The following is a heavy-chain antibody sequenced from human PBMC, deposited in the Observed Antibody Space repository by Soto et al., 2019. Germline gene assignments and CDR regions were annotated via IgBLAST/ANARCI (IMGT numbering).Heavy chain of an antibody. CDR1: GGSMSDNNL. Sequence: LFLNGTRSGGSMSDNNLSWDWIRQPPGKGLEWIGEIYHSGSTNYNPSLKSRVTISVGKSKNQFSLKLNSLTAADTAVYYCARARRQWLLGASWFDPWGQRTLVTVS. CDR3: ARARRQWLLGASWFDP. V-gene: IGHV4-4*02. J-gene: IGHJ5*02. CDR2: IYHSGST. D-gene: IGHD3-22*01.